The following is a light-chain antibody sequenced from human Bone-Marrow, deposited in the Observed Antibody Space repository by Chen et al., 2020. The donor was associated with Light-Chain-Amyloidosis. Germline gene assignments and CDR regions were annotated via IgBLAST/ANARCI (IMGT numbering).Light chain of an antibody. Sequence: SYELTQPPSVSVSPGQTASITCSGDKLGDKYVCWYQQKPGQSPVLVIYQDNKRPSGLPERLSGSNSGNTATLTISGTQTMDEADYYCQAWDTTSWVFGGGTTLTVL. CDR1: KLGDKY. CDR3: QAWDTTSWV. J-gene: IGLJ3*02. V-gene: IGLV3-1*01. CDR2: QDN.